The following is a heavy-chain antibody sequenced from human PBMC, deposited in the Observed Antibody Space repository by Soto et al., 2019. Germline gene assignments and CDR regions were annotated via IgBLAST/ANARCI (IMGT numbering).Heavy chain of an antibody. Sequence: PGESLKISCKGSGYSFTSYWIGWVRQMPGKGLEWMGIIYPGDSDTRYSPSFQGQVTISADKSISTAYLQWSSLKASDTAMYYCARSRYSGSYYQAIDYWGQGTLVTVSS. V-gene: IGHV5-51*01. CDR1: GYSFTSYW. CDR2: IYPGDSDT. CDR3: ARSRYSGSYYQAIDY. D-gene: IGHD1-26*01. J-gene: IGHJ4*02.